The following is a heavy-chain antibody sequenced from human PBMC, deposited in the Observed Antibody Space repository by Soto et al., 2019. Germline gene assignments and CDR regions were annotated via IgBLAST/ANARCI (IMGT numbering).Heavy chain of an antibody. J-gene: IGHJ4*02. CDR1: GGSISSGGYY. CDR2: IYYSGST. V-gene: IGHV4-31*03. CDR3: ARASLLRYSGYDTIDY. D-gene: IGHD5-12*01. Sequence: SETRSLTCTVSGGSISSGGYYWSWIRQHPGKGLEWIGYIYYSGSTYYNPSLKSRVTISVDTSKNQFSLKLSSVTAADTAVYYCARASLLRYSGYDTIDYWGQGTLVTVSS.